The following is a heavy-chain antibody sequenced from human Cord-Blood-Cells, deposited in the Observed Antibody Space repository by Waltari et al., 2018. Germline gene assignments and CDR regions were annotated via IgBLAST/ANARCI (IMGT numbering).Heavy chain of an antibody. CDR3: AGPANWNYYFDY. J-gene: IGHJ4*02. V-gene: IGHV4-39*01. CDR2: IYYSGST. CDR1: GGSISSSSYY. D-gene: IGHD1-7*01. Sequence: QLPLQESGPGLVTPSETLSLPCTVSGGSISSSSYYWGWIRQPPGKGLEWIGSIYYSGSTYYNPSLKSRVTISVDTSKNQFSLKLSSVTAADTAVYYCAGPANWNYYFDYWGQGTLVTVSS.